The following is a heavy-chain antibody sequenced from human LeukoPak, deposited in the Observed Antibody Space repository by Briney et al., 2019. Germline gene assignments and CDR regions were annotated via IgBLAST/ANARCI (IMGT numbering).Heavy chain of an antibody. J-gene: IGHJ5*02. D-gene: IGHD4-11*01. CDR3: ARGQATVTTYNWFDP. Sequence: SETLSLTCTVSGGSISSYYWSWIRQPAGKGLEWIGRIYTSGSTNYNPSLKSRVTISVDTSKNQFSLKLSSVTAADTAVYYCARGQATVTTYNWFDPWGQGTLVTVSS. V-gene: IGHV4-4*07. CDR2: IYTSGST. CDR1: GGSISSYY.